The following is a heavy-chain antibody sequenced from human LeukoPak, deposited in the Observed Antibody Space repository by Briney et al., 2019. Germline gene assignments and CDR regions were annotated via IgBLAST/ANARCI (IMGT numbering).Heavy chain of an antibody. CDR3: ARPKYYDILTDYSRYWYFDL. D-gene: IGHD3-9*01. CDR2: ISAYNGNT. J-gene: IGHJ2*01. Sequence: ASVKVSCKASGYTFTSYGISWVRQAPGQGLEWMGWISAYNGNTNYAQKLQGRVTMTTDTSASTAYMELSSLRSEDTAVYYCARPKYYDILTDYSRYWYFDLWGRGTLVTVSS. CDR1: GYTFTSYG. V-gene: IGHV1-18*01.